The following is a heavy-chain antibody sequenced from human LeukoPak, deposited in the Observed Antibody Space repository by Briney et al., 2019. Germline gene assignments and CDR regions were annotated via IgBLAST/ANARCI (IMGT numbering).Heavy chain of an antibody. J-gene: IGHJ6*03. D-gene: IGHD2-15*01. CDR3: ARHVVVVVAATPPYYYYYYMDV. CDR1: GFTFSSYG. V-gene: IGHV4-34*01. CDR2: INHSGST. Sequence: GSLRLSCAASGFTFSSYGMHWVRQAPGKGLEWIGEINHSGSTNYNPSLKSRVTISVDTSKNQFSLKLSSVTAADTAVYYCARHVVVVVAATPPYYYYYYMDVWGKGTTVTISS.